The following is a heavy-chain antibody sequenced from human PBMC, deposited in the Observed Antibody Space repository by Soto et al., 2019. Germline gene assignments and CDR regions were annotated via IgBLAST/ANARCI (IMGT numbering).Heavy chain of an antibody. D-gene: IGHD3-16*01. CDR1: GFTFSSYA. V-gene: IGHV3-30-3*01. Sequence: QVQLVESGGGVVQPGRSLRLSCAASGFTFSSYAMHWVRQAPGKGLEWVAVISYDGSNKYYADSVKGRFTISRDNSKNTLYQQMNGLRAEDTAVYYCASDIRPSHWGELDYWGQGYLVTVSS. CDR2: ISYDGSNK. J-gene: IGHJ4*02. CDR3: ASDIRPSHWGELDY.